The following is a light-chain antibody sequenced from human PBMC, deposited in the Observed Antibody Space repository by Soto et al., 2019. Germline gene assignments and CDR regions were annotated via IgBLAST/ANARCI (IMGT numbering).Light chain of an antibody. J-gene: IGKJ3*01. CDR2: DAS. Sequence: DIQMTQSPSSLSASVGDRVTITCQASQDIGSYLTWYQQKPGKAPKLLIYDASNLEAGVPTRFSGSGSWTDFTFTISGLQTEDIATYYCQQRSFGHGTKVDI. CDR3: QQRS. V-gene: IGKV1-33*01. CDR1: QDIGSY.